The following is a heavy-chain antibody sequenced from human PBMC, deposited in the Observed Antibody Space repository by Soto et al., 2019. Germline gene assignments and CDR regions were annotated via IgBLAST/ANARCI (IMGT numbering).Heavy chain of an antibody. Sequence: QVQLQQSGPGLVKPSQTPSLTFAIPGDSVSSNSAGWSWVRQSPSRGLEWLGRTYYRSKWYYEYAVSVRGRITINPDTSKNQYSLQLNSVTPEDTAVYFCARGEQYSGRIFDYWGQGTLVTVSS. CDR2: TYYRSKWYY. CDR1: GDSVSSNSAG. V-gene: IGHV6-1*01. D-gene: IGHD1-26*01. CDR3: ARGEQYSGRIFDY. J-gene: IGHJ4*01.